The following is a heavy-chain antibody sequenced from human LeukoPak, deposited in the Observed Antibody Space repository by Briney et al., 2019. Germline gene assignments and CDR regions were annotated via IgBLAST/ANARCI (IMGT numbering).Heavy chain of an antibody. CDR1: GGSISSYY. CDR3: ARGVRGDYYDSSDEDY. V-gene: IGHV4-4*07. J-gene: IGHJ4*02. Sequence: SSETLSLTCTVSGGSISSYYWSWIRQPAGKGLEWIGRIYTSGSTNYNPSLKSRVTISVDTSKNQFSLKLSSVTAADTAVYYCARGVRGDYYDSSDEDYWGQGTLVTVSS. D-gene: IGHD3-22*01. CDR2: IYTSGST.